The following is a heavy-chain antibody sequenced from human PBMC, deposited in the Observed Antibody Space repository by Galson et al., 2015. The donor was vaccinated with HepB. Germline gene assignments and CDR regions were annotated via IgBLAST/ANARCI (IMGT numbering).Heavy chain of an antibody. CDR3: VRAFYDSSGHYWVNLDY. V-gene: IGHV3-21*01. CDR2: ISTTSTYI. J-gene: IGHJ4*02. D-gene: IGHD3-22*01. CDR1: GFTFTSYS. Sequence: SLRLSCAASGFTFTSYSMNWVRQAPGKGLEWVSFISTTSTYIYYADSVKGRFTISRDNAKNSLYLQMNSLRAEDTAVYYCVRAFYDSSGHYWVNLDYWGQGALVTVSS.